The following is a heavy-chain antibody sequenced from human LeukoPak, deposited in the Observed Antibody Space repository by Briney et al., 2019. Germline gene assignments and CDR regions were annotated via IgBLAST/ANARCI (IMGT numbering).Heavy chain of an antibody. J-gene: IGHJ4*02. V-gene: IGHV1-24*01. Sequence: ASVKVSSKVSGHTLSELPMYWVRQAPGEGLEWMGGFDPENDERIYAQKFRGRVTMTEDTSTNTAYMELSSLRSDDTAVYYCATEVTSIVHDYWGQGTLVTVSS. CDR1: GHTLSELP. CDR2: FDPENDER. D-gene: IGHD2-21*02. CDR3: ATEVTSIVHDY.